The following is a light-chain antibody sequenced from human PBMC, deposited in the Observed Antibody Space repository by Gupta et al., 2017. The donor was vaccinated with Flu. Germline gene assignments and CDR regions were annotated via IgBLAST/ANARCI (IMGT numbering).Light chain of an antibody. CDR3: QQYNSYLYT. CDR2: KAS. J-gene: IGKJ2*01. Sequence: IQMTXSPSTXSASVGDRVTITCRASQSISSWLAWYQQKPGKAPKLLIYKASSLESGVPSRFSGSGSGTEFTLTISSLQPDDFATYYCQQYNSYLYTFGQGTKLEIK. V-gene: IGKV1-5*03. CDR1: QSISSW.